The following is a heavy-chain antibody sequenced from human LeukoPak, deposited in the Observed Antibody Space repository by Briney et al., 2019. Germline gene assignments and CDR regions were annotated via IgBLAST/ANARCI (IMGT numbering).Heavy chain of an antibody. CDR3: ARVRSSGWYYFDY. J-gene: IGHJ4*02. D-gene: IGHD6-19*01. CDR2: IYYSGST. Sequence: SETLSLTCTVSGGSISSYYWSWIRQPPGKGLEWIGYIYYSGSTYYNPSLKSRVTISVDTSRSQFSLKLGSVTAADTAVYYCARVRSSGWYYFDYWGQGTLVTVSS. CDR1: GGSISSYY. V-gene: IGHV4-59*01.